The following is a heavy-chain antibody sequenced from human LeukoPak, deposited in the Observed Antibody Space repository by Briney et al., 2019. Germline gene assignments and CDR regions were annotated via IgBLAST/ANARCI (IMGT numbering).Heavy chain of an antibody. J-gene: IGHJ5*02. CDR2: ISSSGSTI. D-gene: IGHD3-10*01. CDR1: GFTFSSYE. V-gene: IGHV3-48*03. CDR3: AGGYGSGSYSA. Sequence: GGSLRLSCAASGFTFSSYEMNWVRQAPGKGLEWVSYISSSGSTIYYADSVKGRFTISRDNAKNSLYLQMNSLRAEDTAVYYCAGGYGSGSYSAWGQGIPVTVSS.